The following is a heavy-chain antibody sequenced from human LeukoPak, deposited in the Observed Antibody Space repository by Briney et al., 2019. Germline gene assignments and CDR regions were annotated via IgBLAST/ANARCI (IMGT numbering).Heavy chain of an antibody. V-gene: IGHV4-39*07. CDR2: IYYSGST. Sequence: SETLSLTCTVSGGSISSSSYYWGWIRQPPGKGLEWIGSIYYSGSTNYNPSLKSRVTISVDTSKNQFSLKLSSVTAADTAVYYCARLGAIGFNFDYWGQGTLATVSS. D-gene: IGHD2-21*01. CDR3: ARLGAIGFNFDY. J-gene: IGHJ4*02. CDR1: GGSISSSSYY.